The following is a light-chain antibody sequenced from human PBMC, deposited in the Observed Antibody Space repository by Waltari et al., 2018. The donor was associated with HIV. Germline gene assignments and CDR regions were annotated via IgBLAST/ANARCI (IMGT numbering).Light chain of an antibody. CDR2: GAS. Sequence: IVLTQSPGTLSLSPGEGSTLSCRASQSVDSTFLAWYQYKPAQARRLLIYGASTRATGIPDRFSGSGSGADFNRTISRLDPEDFAVYFCQQYGDTPYTFGRGTRVELK. CDR1: QSVDSTF. J-gene: IGKJ2*01. V-gene: IGKV3-20*01. CDR3: QQYGDTPYT.